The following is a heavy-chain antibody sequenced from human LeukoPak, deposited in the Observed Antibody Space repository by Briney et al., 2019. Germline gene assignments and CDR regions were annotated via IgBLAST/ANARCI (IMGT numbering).Heavy chain of an antibody. J-gene: IGHJ3*02. V-gene: IGHV1-69*02. Sequence: SVKVSCKASGGTFSYYTITWVRLAPGQGLEWMGRIIPFFDIPNYAQQFQGRLTFTADTSTTTVYMELSGLTTEDTALHYCASASRPYIESKEPPFDIWGHGTLVTVSS. CDR3: ASASRPYIESKEPPFDI. CDR1: GGTFSYYT. CDR2: IIPFFDIP. D-gene: IGHD1-14*01.